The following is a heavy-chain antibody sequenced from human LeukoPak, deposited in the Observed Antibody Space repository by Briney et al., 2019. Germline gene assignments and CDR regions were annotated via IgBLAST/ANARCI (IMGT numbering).Heavy chain of an antibody. CDR1: GGTFSSYA. D-gene: IGHD5-18*01. CDR2: INPNSGGT. J-gene: IGHJ4*02. CDR3: ARTLDTAMVRGY. Sequence: GASVKVSCKASGGTFSSYAISWVRQAPGQGLEWMGWINPNSGGTNYAQKFQGRVTMTRDTSISTAYMELSRLRSDDTAVYYCARTLDTAMVRGYWGQGTLVTVSS. V-gene: IGHV1-2*02.